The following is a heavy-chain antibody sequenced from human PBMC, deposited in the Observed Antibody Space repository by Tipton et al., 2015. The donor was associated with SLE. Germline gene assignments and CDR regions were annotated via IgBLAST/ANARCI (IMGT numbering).Heavy chain of an antibody. CDR3: ARGAGGSYWPHFDY. Sequence: QSGAEVKKPGASVKVSCKASGYTFTSYGISWVRQAPGQGLEWMGGIIPIFGTANYAQKFQGRVTITADESTSTAYMELSSLRSEDTAVYYCARGAGGSYWPHFDYWGQGTLVTVSS. V-gene: IGHV1-69*13. D-gene: IGHD1-26*01. J-gene: IGHJ4*02. CDR1: GYTFTSYG. CDR2: IIPIFGTA.